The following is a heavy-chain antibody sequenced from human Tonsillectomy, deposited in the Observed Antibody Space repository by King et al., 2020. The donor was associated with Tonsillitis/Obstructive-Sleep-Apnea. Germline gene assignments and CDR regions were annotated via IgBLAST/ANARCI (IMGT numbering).Heavy chain of an antibody. D-gene: IGHD5-24*01. CDR2: ISSNGGST. Sequence: VQLVESGGGLVQPGGSLRLSCSASGFTFSSYAMHWVRQAPGKGLEYVSAISSNGGSTYYADSVKGRFTISRDNSKNTLYLKMSSLRAEDTAVYSCGWLPSGGVDYWGQGTLVTVSS. J-gene: IGHJ4*02. V-gene: IGHV3-64D*09. CDR1: GFTFSSYA. CDR3: GWLPSGGVDY.